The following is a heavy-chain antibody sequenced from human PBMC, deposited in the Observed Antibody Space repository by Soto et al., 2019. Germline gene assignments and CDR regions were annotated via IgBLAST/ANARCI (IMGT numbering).Heavy chain of an antibody. CDR1: GFTFSSYT. V-gene: IGHV3-23*01. Sequence: VGSLRLSCAASGFTFSSYTLNWVRRAPGKGLEWVATSSDRRTGNTHYSDSVRGRFTLSRDYSRNILFLQMDSLRADDTALYYCTTWLTAHFDYWGRGTQVTVSS. D-gene: IGHD2-21*02. J-gene: IGHJ4*02. CDR3: TTWLTAHFDY. CDR2: SSDRRTGNT.